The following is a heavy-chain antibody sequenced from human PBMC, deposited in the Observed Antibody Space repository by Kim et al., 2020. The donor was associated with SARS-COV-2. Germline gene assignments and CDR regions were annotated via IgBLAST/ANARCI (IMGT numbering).Heavy chain of an antibody. V-gene: IGHV2-5*02. Sequence: SGPTLVKPTQTLTLTCTFSGFSLSTSGVGVGWIRQPPGQALEWLAVIYWDDEKRYKASLKSRLTITKDTSKNQVVLRMTDMDPVDTATYYCARGEFYYDSSASYISWFDPWGQGTLATVSS. CDR2: IYWDDEK. D-gene: IGHD3-22*01. CDR1: GFSLSTSGVG. CDR3: ARGEFYYDSSASYISWFDP. J-gene: IGHJ5*02.